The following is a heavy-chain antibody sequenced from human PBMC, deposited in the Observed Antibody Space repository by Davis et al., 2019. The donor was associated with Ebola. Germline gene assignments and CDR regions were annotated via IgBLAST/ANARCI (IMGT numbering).Heavy chain of an antibody. D-gene: IGHD6-13*01. V-gene: IGHV1-69*04. CDR2: IIPILGIA. J-gene: IGHJ4*02. Sequence: SVKVSCKASGGTFSSYAISWVRQAPGQGLEWMGRIIPILGIANYAQKFQGRVTVTADKSTSTAYMELRSLRSDDTAVYYCARDIRTYSSSWCGDYWGQGTLVTVSS. CDR1: GGTFSSYA. CDR3: ARDIRTYSSSWCGDY.